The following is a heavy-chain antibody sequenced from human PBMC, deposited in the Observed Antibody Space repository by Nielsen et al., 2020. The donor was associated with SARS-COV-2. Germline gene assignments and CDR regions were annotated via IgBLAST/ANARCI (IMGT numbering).Heavy chain of an antibody. J-gene: IGHJ6*02. CDR1: GGSFSGYY. CDR2: IYYRGYT. Sequence: SQTLSLTCAVYGGSFSGYYWSWIRQPPGKGLEWIGEIYYRGYTNYNPSLKSRVIISLDKSNNQFSLKLRSVTAADTAVYYCARVNDDSGLDVWGHGTTVTVSS. D-gene: IGHD3-16*01. CDR3: ARVNDDSGLDV. V-gene: IGHV4-34*01.